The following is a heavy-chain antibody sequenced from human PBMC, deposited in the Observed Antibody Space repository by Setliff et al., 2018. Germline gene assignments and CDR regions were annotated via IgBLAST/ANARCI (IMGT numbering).Heavy chain of an antibody. CDR1: GSAISSGHY. CDR3: ARLPGYCNGGNCYGYYTFDI. J-gene: IGHJ3*02. Sequence: PLETLSLTCAVSGSAISSGHYWGWIRQPPGKGLEWIGSFRPSGKTYYNPSLNSRVIVSVDTSKNQFSLKLSSVTAADTAVYYCARLPGYCNGGNCYGYYTFDIWGQGTMVTVSS. D-gene: IGHD2-15*01. CDR2: FRPSGKT. V-gene: IGHV4-38-2*01.